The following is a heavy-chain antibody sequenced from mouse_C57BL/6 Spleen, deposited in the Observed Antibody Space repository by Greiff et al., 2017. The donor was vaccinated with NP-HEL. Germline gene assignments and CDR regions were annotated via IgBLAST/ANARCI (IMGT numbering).Heavy chain of an antibody. D-gene: IGHD2-4*01. CDR2: ISSGSSTI. J-gene: IGHJ2*01. Sequence: EVQLQESGGGLVKPGGSLKLSCAASGFTFSDYGMHWVRQAPEKGLEWVAYISSGSSTIYYADTVKGRFTISRDNAKNTLFLQMTSLRSEDTAMYYCARLGMISYYFDYWGQGTTLTVSS. CDR3: ARLGMISYYFDY. CDR1: GFTFSDYG. V-gene: IGHV5-17*01.